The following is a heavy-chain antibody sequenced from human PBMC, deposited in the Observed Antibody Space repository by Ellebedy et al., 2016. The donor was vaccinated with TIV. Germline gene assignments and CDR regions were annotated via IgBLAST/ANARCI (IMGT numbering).Heavy chain of an antibody. CDR2: IYYSGST. V-gene: IGHV4-59*01. J-gene: IGHJ3*02. Sequence: MPSETLSLTCTVSGGSISSYYWSWIRQPPGKGLEWIGYIYYSGSTNYNPSLKSRVTISVDTSKNQFSLKLSSVTAADTAVYYCASSGITGEAFDIWGQGTLVTVSS. CDR3: ASSGITGEAFDI. CDR1: GGSISSYY. D-gene: IGHD3-16*01.